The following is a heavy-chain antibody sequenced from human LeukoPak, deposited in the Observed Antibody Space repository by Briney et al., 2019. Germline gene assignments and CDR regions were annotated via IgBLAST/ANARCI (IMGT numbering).Heavy chain of an antibody. J-gene: IGHJ4*02. D-gene: IGHD3-3*01. V-gene: IGHV4-39*01. CDR2: IYYSGST. CDR1: GGSISSSSYY. CDR3: ARHIAVDIYYDFWSGYYNGGHFDY. Sequence: SETLSLTCTVSGGSISSSSYYWGWIRQPPGKGLEWIGSIYYSGSTYYNPSLKSRVTISVDTSKNQFSLKLSSVTAADTAVYYCARHIAVDIYYDFWSGYYNGGHFDYWGQGTLVTVSS.